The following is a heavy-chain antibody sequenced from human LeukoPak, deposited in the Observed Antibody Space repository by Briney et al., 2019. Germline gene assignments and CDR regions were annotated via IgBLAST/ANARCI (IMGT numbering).Heavy chain of an antibody. CDR3: ARHYGSGSFEKFYFDF. Sequence: SETPSLTCTVSGGSINGYYWSWIRQPPEKGLEWIGYIHYRGATNYNPSLKSRVTISVDTSKKQFSLKLSFVTAADTAVYYCARHYGSGSFEKFYFDFWGQGTLVTVSS. J-gene: IGHJ4*02. D-gene: IGHD3-10*01. CDR2: IHYRGAT. CDR1: GGSINGYY. V-gene: IGHV4-59*08.